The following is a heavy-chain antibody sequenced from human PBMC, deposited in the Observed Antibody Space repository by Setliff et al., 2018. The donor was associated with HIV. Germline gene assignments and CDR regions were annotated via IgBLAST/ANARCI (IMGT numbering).Heavy chain of an antibody. J-gene: IGHJ1*01. CDR2: IYNTGST. CDR3: ARARRAGSGPKYFQH. V-gene: IGHV4-31*03. CDR1: GGSISSGGFY. Sequence: SETLSLTCTVTGGSISSGGFYWTWIRQHPGKGLEWIGYIYNTGSTYHSPSLESRVTISIDKSKNQFSLRLSSVTAADTAVYYCARARRAGSGPKYFQHWGQGTLVTVSS. D-gene: IGHD2-15*01.